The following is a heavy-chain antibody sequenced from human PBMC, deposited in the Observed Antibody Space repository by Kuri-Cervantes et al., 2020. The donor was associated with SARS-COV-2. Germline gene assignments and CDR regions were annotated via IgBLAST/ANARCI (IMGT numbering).Heavy chain of an antibody. CDR3: AKDGLAAAGLHYCYYYGMDV. J-gene: IGHJ6*02. CDR1: GFTFSSYA. CDR2: ISGSGGST. D-gene: IGHD6-13*01. V-gene: IGHV3-23*01. Sequence: GESLKISCAASGFTFSSYAMSWVRQAPGKGLEWVSAISGSGGSTYYADSVKGRFTISRDNSKNTLYLQMNSLRAEDTAVYYCAKDGLAAAGLHYCYYYGMDVWGQGTTVTVSS.